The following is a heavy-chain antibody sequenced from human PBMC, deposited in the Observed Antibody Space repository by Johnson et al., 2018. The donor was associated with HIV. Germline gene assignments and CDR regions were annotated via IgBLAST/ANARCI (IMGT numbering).Heavy chain of an antibody. CDR3: ARGARNDQYDSSGYYWCAFDI. V-gene: IGHV3-30*03. Sequence: QVQLVESGGGVVQPGRSLRLSCAASGFTFSSYGMHWARPAPGKGLEWVAVISYDGSNKYYADSVKGRFTISRDNSKNTLYLQMNTLRAEDTAVYYCARGARNDQYDSSGYYWCAFDIWGQGTMVT. CDR2: ISYDGSNK. CDR1: GFTFSSYG. D-gene: IGHD3-22*01. J-gene: IGHJ3*02.